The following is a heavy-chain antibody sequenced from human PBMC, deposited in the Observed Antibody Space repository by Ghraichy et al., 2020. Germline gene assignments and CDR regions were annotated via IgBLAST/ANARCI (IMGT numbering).Heavy chain of an antibody. V-gene: IGHV4-39*01. D-gene: IGHD3-10*01. CDR2: IYHSGAT. Sequence: ETLSLTCTVSGVSVSATTKYWGWIRQPPGKGLEWIGNIYHSGATYYNPSLESRVTISVDTSKNQFSLKMTSVTAADTAIFYCGRQSHSSAPIDTWGQGTLVTVSS. CDR1: GVSVSATTKY. CDR3: GRQSHSSAPIDT. J-gene: IGHJ5*02.